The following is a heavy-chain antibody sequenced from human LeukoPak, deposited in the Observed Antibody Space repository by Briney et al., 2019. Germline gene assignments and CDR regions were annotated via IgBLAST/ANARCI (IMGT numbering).Heavy chain of an antibody. J-gene: IGHJ4*02. Sequence: GGSLRLSCAASGFTFSSYAMHWVRQAPGKGLEWVAVISYDGSNKYYADSVKGRFTISRDNSKNTLYLQMNSLRAEDTAVYYCARDWPTVTVWGQGTLVTVSS. CDR3: ARDWPTVTV. CDR1: GFTFSSYA. CDR2: ISYDGSNK. D-gene: IGHD4-17*01. V-gene: IGHV3-30-3*01.